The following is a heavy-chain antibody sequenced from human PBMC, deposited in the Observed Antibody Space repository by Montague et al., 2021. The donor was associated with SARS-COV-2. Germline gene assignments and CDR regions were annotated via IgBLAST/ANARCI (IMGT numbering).Heavy chain of an antibody. Sequence: SLRLSCAASGFTSRRYAMHWVRQAPGKGLQYVSAITSSGSNTYYVSSVKGRFTISRDNSKNALYLQMGSLSAEDMAVYFCARAGPYGDYFDYWGQGTLVTVSS. CDR1: GFTSRRYA. CDR3: ARAGPYGDYFDY. V-gene: IGHV3-64*01. CDR2: ITSSGSNT. D-gene: IGHD4-17*01. J-gene: IGHJ4*02.